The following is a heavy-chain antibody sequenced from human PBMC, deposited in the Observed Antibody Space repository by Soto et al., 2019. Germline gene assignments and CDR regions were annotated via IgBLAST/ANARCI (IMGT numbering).Heavy chain of an antibody. CDR3: ARLGGYYQAIDS. D-gene: IGHD3-22*01. Sequence: SETLSLTCTVSGGSISPYYWSWIRQPPGKGLEWIGYIYYSGSTTYSPSLKSRVNISVDTSQNQFSLNLSSVTAADTAVYYCARLGGYYQAIDSWGQGTLVTVSS. J-gene: IGHJ4*02. CDR2: IYYSGST. V-gene: IGHV4-59*08. CDR1: GGSISPYY.